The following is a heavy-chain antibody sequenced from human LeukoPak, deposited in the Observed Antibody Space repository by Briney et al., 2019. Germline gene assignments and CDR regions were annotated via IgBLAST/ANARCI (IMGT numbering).Heavy chain of an antibody. D-gene: IGHD6-19*01. V-gene: IGHV1-2*02. CDR3: AKDFRSSGWQIGARPRSRIYYFDY. J-gene: IGHJ4*02. CDR2: INPNSGGT. Sequence: ASVKVSCKASGYTFTGYYMHWVRQAPGQGLEWMGWINPNSGGTNYAQKFQGRVTMTRDTSISTAYMELSRLRSDDTAVYYCAKDFRSSGWQIGARPRSRIYYFDYWGQGTLVTVSS. CDR1: GYTFTGYY.